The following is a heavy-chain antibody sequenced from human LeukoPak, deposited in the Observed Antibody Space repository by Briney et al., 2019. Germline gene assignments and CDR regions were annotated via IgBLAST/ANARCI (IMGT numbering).Heavy chain of an antibody. CDR2: ITSDSNI. V-gene: IGHV3-11*01. Sequence: GGSLRLSCAASGFTFSDYYMSWIRQAPGKGLEWISYITSDSNIYYADSVKGRFTISRDNAKNSLYLQMNSLRAEDTAVYYCARSRTYYFDYWGQGTLVTVSS. J-gene: IGHJ4*02. CDR3: ARSRTYYFDY. CDR1: GFTFSDYY.